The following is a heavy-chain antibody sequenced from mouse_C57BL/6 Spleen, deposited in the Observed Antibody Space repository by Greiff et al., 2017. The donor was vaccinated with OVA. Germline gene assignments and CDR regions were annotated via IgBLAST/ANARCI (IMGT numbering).Heavy chain of an antibody. D-gene: IGHD1-1*01. CDR1: GFTFSSYA. Sequence: EVQRVESGGGLVKPGGSLKLSCAASGFTFSSYAMSWVRQTPEKRLEWVATISDGGSYTYYPDNVKGRFTISRDNAKNNLYLQMSHLKSEDTAMYYCARGSLPYAMDYWGQGTSVTVSS. CDR3: ARGSLPYAMDY. V-gene: IGHV5-4*01. J-gene: IGHJ4*01. CDR2: ISDGGSYT.